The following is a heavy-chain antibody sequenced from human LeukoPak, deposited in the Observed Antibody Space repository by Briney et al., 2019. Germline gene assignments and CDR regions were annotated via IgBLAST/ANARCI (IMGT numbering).Heavy chain of an antibody. V-gene: IGHV3-30*18. CDR1: GFTFSDYG. CDR2: ISYNGNDK. Sequence: GRSLRLSCAASGFTFSDYGVHWVRQAPGKGLEWVAVISYNGNDKYYGDSAKGRFTISRDNSKNTMYLQMNSLRVEDTAVYYCAKDSGGGNYIAEKDYWGQGTMVTVSS. J-gene: IGHJ4*02. CDR3: AKDSGGGNYIAEKDY. D-gene: IGHD1-26*01.